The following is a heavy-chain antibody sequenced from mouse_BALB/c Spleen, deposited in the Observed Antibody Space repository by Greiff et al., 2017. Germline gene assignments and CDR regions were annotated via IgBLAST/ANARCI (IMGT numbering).Heavy chain of an antibody. Sequence: LQESGAELVRPGSSVKISCKASGYAFSSYWMNWVKQRPGQGLEWIGQIYPGDGDTNYNGKFKGKATLTADKSSSTAYMQLSSLTSEDSAVYFCATGGPSYAMDYWGQGTSVTVSS. V-gene: IGHV1-80*01. CDR2: IYPGDGDT. CDR1: GYAFSSYW. J-gene: IGHJ4*01. CDR3: ATGGPSYAMDY.